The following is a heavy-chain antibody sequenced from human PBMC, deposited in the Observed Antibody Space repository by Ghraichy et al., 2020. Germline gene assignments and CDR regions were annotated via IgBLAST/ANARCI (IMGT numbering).Heavy chain of an antibody. CDR2: IYYSGST. CDR3: ARGRVATNPADAFDI. V-gene: IGHV4-31*01. Sequence: SETLSLTCTVSGGSISSGGYYWSWIRQHPGKGLEWSGYIYYSGSTYYNPSLKSLVTISVDTSKNQFSLKLSSVTAADTAVYYCARGRVATNPADAFDIWGQGTMVTVSS. J-gene: IGHJ3*02. D-gene: IGHD5-12*01. CDR1: GGSISSGGYY.